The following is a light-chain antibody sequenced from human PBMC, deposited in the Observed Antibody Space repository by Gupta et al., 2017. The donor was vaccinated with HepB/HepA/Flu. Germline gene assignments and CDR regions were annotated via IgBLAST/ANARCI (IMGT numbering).Light chain of an antibody. CDR1: QSVSNH. V-gene: IGKV3-15*01. Sequence: VLTQSPATLSVSPGEGATLSCRASQSVSNHLAWYQQKPGQAPRLLIYGASTRATGIPARFSGSGSETEFTLTSSSLQSEDCAVYYCQQYHTWPLTFGGGNTLEV. CDR3: QQYHTWPLT. J-gene: IGKJ4*01. CDR2: GAS.